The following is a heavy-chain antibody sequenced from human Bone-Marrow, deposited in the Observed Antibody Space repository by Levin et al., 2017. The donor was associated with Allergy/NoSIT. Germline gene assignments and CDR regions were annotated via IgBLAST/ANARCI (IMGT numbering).Heavy chain of an antibody. V-gene: IGHV3-23*01. CDR1: GFPFSSYA. Sequence: RSGGSLRLSCAGSGFPFSSYAMSWVRQAPGKGLEWVSAISGSGGSTYYADSVKGRFTISRDNSKNTLSLQMNSLRAEDTAVYYCAEGMYVVWFGESRTRVYRGQGTLVTVSS. CDR3: AEGMYVVWFGESRTRVY. J-gene: IGHJ4*02. D-gene: IGHD3-10*01. CDR2: ISGSGGST.